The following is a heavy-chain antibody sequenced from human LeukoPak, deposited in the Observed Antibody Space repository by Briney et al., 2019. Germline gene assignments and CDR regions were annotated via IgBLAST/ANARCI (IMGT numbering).Heavy chain of an antibody. Sequence: ASVKVSCKASGYTFAGYYMHWVRQAPGQGLEWMGWVNPNSGGTNYAQKFQGRVTMTRDTSISTAYMELSRLRSDDTAVYYCARGSDDFWSGYSPSYWGQGTLVTVSS. CDR2: VNPNSGGT. V-gene: IGHV1-2*02. J-gene: IGHJ4*02. D-gene: IGHD3-3*01. CDR1: GYTFAGYY. CDR3: ARGSDDFWSGYSPSY.